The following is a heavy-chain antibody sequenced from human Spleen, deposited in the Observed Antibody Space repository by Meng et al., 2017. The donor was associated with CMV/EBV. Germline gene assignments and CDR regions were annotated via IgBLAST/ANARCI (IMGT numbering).Heavy chain of an antibody. CDR1: YY. CDR3: ARGPGGYCSSTSCPHSLYYFDY. D-gene: IGHD2-2*01. Sequence: YYWRWIRQPPGKGLEWIGEINHSGSTNYNPSLKSRVTISVDTSKNQFSLKLSSVTAADTAVYYCARGPGGYCSSTSCPHSLYYFDYWGQGTLVTVSS. CDR2: INHSGST. J-gene: IGHJ4*02. V-gene: IGHV4-34*01.